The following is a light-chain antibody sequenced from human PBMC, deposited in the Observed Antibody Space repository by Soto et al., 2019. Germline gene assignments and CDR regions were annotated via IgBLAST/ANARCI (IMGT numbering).Light chain of an antibody. CDR3: TSYTSPSTPYV. CDR2: DVY. CDR1: STDVGLYTY. V-gene: IGLV2-14*01. J-gene: IGLJ1*01. Sequence: QSALTQPASVSGSPGQSITISCAGTSTDVGLYTYVSWYQQHPGKAPKLIIYDVYNRPSGVSNRFSGSKSGNTASLTISGLQAEDEADYYCTSYTSPSTPYVFGGGTKLTVL.